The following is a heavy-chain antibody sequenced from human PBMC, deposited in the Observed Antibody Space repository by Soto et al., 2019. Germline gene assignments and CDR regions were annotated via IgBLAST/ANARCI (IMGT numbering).Heavy chain of an antibody. J-gene: IGHJ4*01. D-gene: IGHD3-10*01. CDR1: GFTFTSYS. V-gene: IGHV3-48*02. CDR3: ARNSVLWFGRKASYFDT. Sequence: GGSLRLSCTASGFTFTSYSMNWVRQAPGKGLEWVSYISSSFGTIYYADSVKGRFTISRDEAKKSLYLQMNSLRDDDTAVYYCARNSVLWFGRKASYFDTWGQGTLVTVSS. CDR2: ISSSFGTI.